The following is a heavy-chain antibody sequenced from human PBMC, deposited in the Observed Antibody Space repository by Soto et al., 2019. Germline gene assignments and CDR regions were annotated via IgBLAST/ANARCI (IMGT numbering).Heavy chain of an antibody. CDR1: GFTFSSYG. Sequence: QVQLVESGGGVVQPGRSLRLSCAASGFTFSSYGRHWVRQAPGKGLEWVAVIWYDGSNKYYADSVKGRFTISRDNSKNTLYLQMNSLRAEDTAVYYCASTGGIYCSGGSCYPTLGYYYYGMDVWGQGTTVTVSS. CDR3: ASTGGIYCSGGSCYPTLGYYYYGMDV. D-gene: IGHD2-15*01. CDR2: IWYDGSNK. V-gene: IGHV3-33*01. J-gene: IGHJ6*02.